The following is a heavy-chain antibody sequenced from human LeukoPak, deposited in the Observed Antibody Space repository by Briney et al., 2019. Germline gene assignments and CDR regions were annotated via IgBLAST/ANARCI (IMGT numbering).Heavy chain of an antibody. CDR3: TRDMIQLERRDAYYYMDV. J-gene: IGHJ6*03. D-gene: IGHD1-1*01. V-gene: IGHV4-39*07. Sequence: SETLSLTCTVSGGSISSSSYYWGWIRQPPGKGLEWIGSIYYSGSTYYNPSLKSRVTISVDTSKNQFSLKLNSVAAADTAVYYCTRDMIQLERRDAYYYMDVWGKGTTVTVSS. CDR1: GGSISSSSYY. CDR2: IYYSGST.